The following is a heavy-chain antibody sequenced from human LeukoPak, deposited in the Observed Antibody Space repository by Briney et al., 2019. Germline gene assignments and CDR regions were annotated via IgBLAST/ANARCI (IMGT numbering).Heavy chain of an antibody. D-gene: IGHD3-22*01. CDR1: GGSISSYY. J-gene: IGHJ3*02. Sequence: SETLSLTCTVSGGSISSYYWSWIRQPPGKGLEWIGYIYYSGSTNYNPSLKSRVTISVGTSKNQFSLKLSSVTAADTAVYYCARSGYYFDAFDIWGQGTMVTVSS. V-gene: IGHV4-59*08. CDR3: ARSGYYFDAFDI. CDR2: IYYSGST.